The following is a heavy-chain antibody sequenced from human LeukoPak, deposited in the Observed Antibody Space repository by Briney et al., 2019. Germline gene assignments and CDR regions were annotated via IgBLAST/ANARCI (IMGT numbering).Heavy chain of an antibody. V-gene: IGHV3-21*01. CDR2: ISSSSSYI. CDR3: ARGWGIAAAGTDFDY. Sequence: PGGSLRLSCAASGFTFSSYSMNWVRQAPGKGLEWVSSISSSSSYIYYADSVKGRFTTSRDNAKNSLYLQMNSLRAEDTAVYYCARGWGIAAAGTDFDYWGQGTLVTVSS. D-gene: IGHD6-13*01. J-gene: IGHJ4*02. CDR1: GFTFSSYS.